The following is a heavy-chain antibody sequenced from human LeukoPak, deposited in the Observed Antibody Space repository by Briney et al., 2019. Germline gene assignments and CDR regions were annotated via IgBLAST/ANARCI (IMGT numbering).Heavy chain of an antibody. CDR1: GYIFPSFG. D-gene: IGHD1-14*01. J-gene: IGHJ6*02. CDR3: ARDRRPRRNGNYYYRNGMDV. V-gene: IGHV1-18*01. Sequence: GASVKVSCKASGYIFPSFGISWVRQAPGQGLEWMGWISAYNGNTHFARKLQGRVTMTTDTSTRTAYMELRSLTFDDTAVYYCARDRRPRRNGNYYYRNGMDVWGQGTPVTVSS. CDR2: ISAYNGNT.